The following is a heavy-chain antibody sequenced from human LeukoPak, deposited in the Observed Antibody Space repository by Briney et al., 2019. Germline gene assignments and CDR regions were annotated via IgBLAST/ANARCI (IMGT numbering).Heavy chain of an antibody. V-gene: IGHV3-30-3*01. J-gene: IGHJ5*02. CDR2: ISYDGSNK. Sequence: GGSLRLSCAASGFTFSSYAMHWVRQAPGKGLEWVAVISYDGSNKYYADSVKGRFTISRDNSKNTLYLQMNSLRAEDTAVYYCAAELETWGQGTLVTVSS. CDR1: GFTFSSYA. CDR3: AAELET.